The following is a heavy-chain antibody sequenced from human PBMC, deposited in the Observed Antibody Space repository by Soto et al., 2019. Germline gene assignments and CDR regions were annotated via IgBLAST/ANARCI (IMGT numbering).Heavy chain of an antibody. CDR3: AKDYKTGYSSSWYP. V-gene: IGHV3-30*18. D-gene: IGHD6-13*01. CDR2: ISYDGSNK. CDR1: GFTFSSYG. Sequence: QVQLVESGGGVVQPGRSLRLSCEASGFTFSSYGMHWVRQAPGKGLEWVAVISYDGSNKYYADSVKGRFTISRDNSKNTLYLQMNSLRAEDTAVYYCAKDYKTGYSSSWYPWGQGTLVTVSS. J-gene: IGHJ5*02.